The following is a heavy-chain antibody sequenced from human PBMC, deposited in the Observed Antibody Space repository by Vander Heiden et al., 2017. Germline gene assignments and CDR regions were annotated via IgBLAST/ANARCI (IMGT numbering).Heavy chain of an antibody. CDR2: INPNSGDT. J-gene: IGHJ4*02. D-gene: IGHD1-1*01. V-gene: IGHV1-2*02. CDR3: ARELAGVLDY. Sequence: QVQLVQSGAEVKMPGASVKVSCKAPGYAFSGYYIHWVRQAPGQGLEWMGWINPNSGDTDYAQKFPGRVTMTRDTSISTAYMELSGLRSDDTAVFYCARELAGVLDYWGQGTLVTVSS. CDR1: GYAFSGYY.